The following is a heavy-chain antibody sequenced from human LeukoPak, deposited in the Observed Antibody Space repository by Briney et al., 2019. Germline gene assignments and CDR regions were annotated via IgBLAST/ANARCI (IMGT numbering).Heavy chain of an antibody. CDR1: GFTFSSHA. D-gene: IGHD5-12*01. CDR2: ISFDGSNK. Sequence: PGGSLRLSCAASGFTFSSHAMHWVRQAPGKGLEWVAVISFDGSNKYYADSVKGRFTISRDNSKNTPYLQMNSLRTEDTAVYYCASVGGYDPLFDYWGQGTLVTVSS. CDR3: ASVGGYDPLFDY. V-gene: IGHV3-30-3*01. J-gene: IGHJ4*02.